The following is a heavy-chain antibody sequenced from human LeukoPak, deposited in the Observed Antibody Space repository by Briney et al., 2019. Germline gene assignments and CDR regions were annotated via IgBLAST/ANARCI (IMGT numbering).Heavy chain of an antibody. V-gene: IGHV3-53*01. CDR3: ASTSSSWPYYYYGMDV. CDR1: GFTFDDYA. CDR2: IYSGGST. Sequence: PGGSLRLSCAASGFTFDDYAMHWVRQAPGKGLEWVSVIYSGGSTYYADSVKGRFTISRDNSKNTLYLQMNSLRAEDTAVYYCASTSSSWPYYYYGMDVWGQGTTVTVSS. D-gene: IGHD6-13*01. J-gene: IGHJ6*02.